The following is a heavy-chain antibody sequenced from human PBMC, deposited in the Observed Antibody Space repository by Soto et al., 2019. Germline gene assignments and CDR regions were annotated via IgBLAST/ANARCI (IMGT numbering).Heavy chain of an antibody. Sequence: QVPLVQYGAEVKKPGSSVTVSCKASGGTFSSYAIHWVRQAPGQGLEWMGGIIPMYGPAKYAQRFQGRVSISADESTTTVYMELTSLTSQDTAVYYCARVTSLVRGVIDNWFDPWGHGTLVTVYS. CDR1: GGTFSSYA. D-gene: IGHD3-10*01. CDR3: ARVTSLVRGVIDNWFDP. CDR2: IIPMYGPA. J-gene: IGHJ5*02. V-gene: IGHV1-69*01.